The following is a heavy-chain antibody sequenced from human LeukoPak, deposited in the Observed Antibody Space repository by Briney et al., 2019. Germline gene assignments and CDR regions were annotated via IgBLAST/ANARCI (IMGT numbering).Heavy chain of an antibody. D-gene: IGHD6-19*01. J-gene: IGHJ3*02. CDR3: AKDSPLYSSGWLDDAFDI. V-gene: IGHV3-30*02. Sequence: PGGSLRLSCAASGFTFSSYGMHWVRQAPGKGLEWVAFIRYDGSNKYYADSVKGRFTISRDNSKNTLYLQMNSLRAEDTAVYYCAKDSPLYSSGWLDDAFDIWGQGTMVTVSS. CDR2: IRYDGSNK. CDR1: GFTFSSYG.